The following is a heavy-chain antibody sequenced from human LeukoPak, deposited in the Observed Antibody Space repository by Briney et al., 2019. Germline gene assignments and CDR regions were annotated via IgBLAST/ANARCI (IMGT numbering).Heavy chain of an antibody. V-gene: IGHV3-21*01. Sequence: PGGSLRLSCAASGFTFSSYAMNWVRQAPGKGLEWVSSISSSSSYIYYADSVKGRFTISRDNAKNSLYLQMNSLRAEDTAVYYCARDQVLLWFGELFGDAFDIWGQGTMVTVSS. J-gene: IGHJ3*02. D-gene: IGHD3-10*01. CDR2: ISSSSSYI. CDR1: GFTFSSYA. CDR3: ARDQVLLWFGELFGDAFDI.